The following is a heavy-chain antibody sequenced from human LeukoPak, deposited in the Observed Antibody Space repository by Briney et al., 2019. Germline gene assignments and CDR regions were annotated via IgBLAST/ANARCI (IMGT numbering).Heavy chain of an antibody. CDR3: ARHQANYYDSSGYLFDP. CDR2: INHSGST. J-gene: IGHJ5*02. Sequence: SETLSLTCAVSGVSISSYYWSWIRQPPGKGLEWIGEINHSGSTNYNPSLKSRVTISVDTSKNQFSLKLSSVTAADTAVYYCARHQANYYDSSGYLFDPWGQGTLVTVSS. D-gene: IGHD3-22*01. CDR1: GVSISSYY. V-gene: IGHV4-34*01.